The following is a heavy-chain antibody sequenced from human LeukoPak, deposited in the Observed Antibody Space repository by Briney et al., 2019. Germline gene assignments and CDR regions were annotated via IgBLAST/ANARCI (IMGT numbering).Heavy chain of an antibody. CDR2: IKQDGSEK. Sequence: GGSLRLSCAASGFAFSSYWMSWVRQAPGKGLEWVANIKQDGSEKYYVDSVKGRFTISRDNAKNSLYLQMNSLRAEDTAVYYCARFGSSRSFDYWGQGTLVTVSS. CDR3: ARFGSSRSFDY. J-gene: IGHJ4*02. CDR1: GFAFSSYW. V-gene: IGHV3-7*01. D-gene: IGHD6-13*01.